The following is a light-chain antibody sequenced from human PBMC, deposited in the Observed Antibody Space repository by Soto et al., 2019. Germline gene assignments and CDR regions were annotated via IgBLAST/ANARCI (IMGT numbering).Light chain of an antibody. CDR1: QSISSW. V-gene: IGKV1-5*01. CDR2: DAS. J-gene: IGKJ1*01. CDR3: QQYNSYSLTWT. Sequence: DIQMTQSPSTLSASVGDRVTITCRASQSISSWLAWYQQKPGKAPKLLIYDASSLESGVPSRFSSSGSGTEFTLTISSLQPDDFATYYCQQYNSYSLTWTFGQGTKVDIK.